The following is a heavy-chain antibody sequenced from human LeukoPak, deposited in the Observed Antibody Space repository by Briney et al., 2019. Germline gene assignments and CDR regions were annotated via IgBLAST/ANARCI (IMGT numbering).Heavy chain of an antibody. CDR2: INPSGGST. CDR3: ARDLIAAAGTYPYDY. Sequence: ASVKVSCKASGYTFTSYYMHWVRQAPGQGLEWMGIINPSGGSTSYAQKFQGRVTMTRDMSTSTVYMELSRLRSEDTAVYYCARDLIAAAGTYPYDYWGQGTLVTVSS. V-gene: IGHV1-46*01. CDR1: GYTFTSYY. J-gene: IGHJ4*02. D-gene: IGHD6-13*01.